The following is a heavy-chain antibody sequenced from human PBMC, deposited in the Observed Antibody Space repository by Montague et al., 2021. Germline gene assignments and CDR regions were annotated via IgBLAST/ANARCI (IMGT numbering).Heavy chain of an antibody. CDR1: SGSIFHAH. CDR2: MFYGGAT. J-gene: IGHJ5*02. V-gene: IGHV4-59*08. D-gene: IGHD3-10*01. Sequence: SETLSLTCTVSSGSIFHAHWSWVRQPPGKGLEWLGSMFYGGATSNNPSLKSRVTMSTDTSTNQFSLKLSFVTAADTAVYYCAKQDYFVSGTPYKGFDPWGKGILVTVSS. CDR3: AKQDYFVSGTPYKGFDP.